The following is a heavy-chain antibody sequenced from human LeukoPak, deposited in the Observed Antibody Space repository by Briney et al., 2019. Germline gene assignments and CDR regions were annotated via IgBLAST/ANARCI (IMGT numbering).Heavy chain of an antibody. D-gene: IGHD2-8*01. CDR2: ISGSSSYI. Sequence: GGSLRLSCAASGFTFSSYSMNWVRQAPGRGLEWVSSISGSSSYIYYADSVKGRFTISRDHAKNSLYLQMNSLRAEDTAVYYCARDINGVALSDAFDIWGQGTMVTVSS. J-gene: IGHJ3*02. CDR1: GFTFSSYS. V-gene: IGHV3-21*01. CDR3: ARDINGVALSDAFDI.